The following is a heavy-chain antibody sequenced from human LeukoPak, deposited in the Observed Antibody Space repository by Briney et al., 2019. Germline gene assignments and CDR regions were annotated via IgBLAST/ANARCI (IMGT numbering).Heavy chain of an antibody. CDR2: IIPTLGIA. CDR3: ARELDLDY. V-gene: IGHV1-69*04. Sequence: PVKVSCKASGGTFSSYAISWVRQAPGQGLEWMGRIIPTLGIANNAQKFQGRVTITADKSTSTAYMELSSLRSDDTAVYYCARELDLDYWGQGTLVTVSS. CDR1: GGTFSSYA. J-gene: IGHJ4*02. D-gene: IGHD1-1*01.